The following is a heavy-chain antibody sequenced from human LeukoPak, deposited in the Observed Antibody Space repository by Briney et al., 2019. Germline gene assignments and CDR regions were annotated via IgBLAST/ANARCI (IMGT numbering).Heavy chain of an antibody. CDR1: GFTFSSFA. V-gene: IGHV3-30*02. Sequence: GGSLSPSWAASGFTFSSFALNGFRQAQGRGRTWVAFKHHDGSNKYYADSMKGRFTISRDNPKNTLYLQMNSLRGEDTAVYSCARGQRRHIDMAPSFDYWGQGTLVTVSS. D-gene: IGHD5-24*01. CDR3: ARGQRRHIDMAPSFDY. J-gene: IGHJ4*02. CDR2: KHHDGSNK.